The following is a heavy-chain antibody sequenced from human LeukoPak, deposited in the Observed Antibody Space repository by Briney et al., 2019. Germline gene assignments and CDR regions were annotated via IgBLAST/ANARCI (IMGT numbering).Heavy chain of an antibody. J-gene: IGHJ4*02. CDR1: GFTFSNYG. D-gene: IGHD3-22*01. CDR3: AKDSKMMVVFITGKGTEFDY. Sequence: GGSLRLSCAASGFTFSNYGMHWVRQAPGKGLEWVAFIRYDGSNRYYSDSVKGRFTVSRDNSKNTLYLQMNSLRAEDTAVYYCAKDSKMMVVFITGKGTEFDYWGQGALATVSS. V-gene: IGHV3-30*02. CDR2: IRYDGSNR.